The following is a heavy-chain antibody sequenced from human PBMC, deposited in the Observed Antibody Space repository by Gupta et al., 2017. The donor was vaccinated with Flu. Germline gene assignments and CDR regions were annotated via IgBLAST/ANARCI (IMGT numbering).Heavy chain of an antibody. J-gene: IGHJ6*02. CDR2: IKQDGGEK. D-gene: IGHD3-3*01. V-gene: IGHV3-7*04. CDR3: ARYDYWSGQYGMDV. CDR1: GFAFSGYW. Sequence: SGFAFSGYWMSWVRQAPGKGLEWVANIKQDGGEKYYVDSVKGRFTVSRDNAKNSLYLQMNSLRAEDTAVYYCARYDYWSGQYGMDVWGQGTTVTVSS.